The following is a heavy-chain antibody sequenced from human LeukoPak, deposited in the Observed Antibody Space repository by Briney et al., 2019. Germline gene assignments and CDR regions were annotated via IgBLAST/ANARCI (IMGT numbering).Heavy chain of an antibody. Sequence: ASVKASCKASGYTSTGYYMHWARQAPGQGLKWMGWINPNSGGTNYAQKFQGRVTMTRDTSISTAYMELSRLRSDDTAVYYCARVAVNWFDPWGQGTLVTVSS. V-gene: IGHV1-2*02. CDR1: GYTSTGYY. CDR2: INPNSGGT. J-gene: IGHJ5*02. CDR3: ARVAVNWFDP.